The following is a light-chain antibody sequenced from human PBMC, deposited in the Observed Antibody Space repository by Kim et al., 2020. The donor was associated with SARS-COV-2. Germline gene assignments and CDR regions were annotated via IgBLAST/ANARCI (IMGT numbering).Light chain of an antibody. CDR2: ATS. CDR3: QQYNDYPLT. J-gene: IGKJ4*01. CDR1: RGVGND. Sequence: ASVGDRITLTCRASRGVGNDLAWFQQKPGKAPESLIYATSSLQSGVPSKFSVSGSGTHFTLTISSLEPEDSATYFCQQYNDYPLTFGGGTKVDIK. V-gene: IGKV1-16*02.